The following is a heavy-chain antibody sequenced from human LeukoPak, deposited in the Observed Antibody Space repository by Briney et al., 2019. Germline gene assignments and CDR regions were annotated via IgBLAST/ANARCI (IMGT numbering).Heavy chain of an antibody. CDR1: GGSISSGSYY. D-gene: IGHD3-9*01. V-gene: IGHV4-61*09. CDR2: IYTSGST. J-gene: IGHJ5*02. Sequence: PSETLSLTCTVSGGSISSGSYYWSWIRQPAGKGLEWIGHIYTSGSTYYNPSFKSRLTISVDTSKNQFSLKLSSVTAADTAVYYCARRRGGILTGYYHTYNWFDPWGQGTLVTVSS. CDR3: ARRRGGILTGYYHTYNWFDP.